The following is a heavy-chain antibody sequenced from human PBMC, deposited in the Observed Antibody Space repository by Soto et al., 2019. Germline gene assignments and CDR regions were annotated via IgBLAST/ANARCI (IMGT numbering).Heavy chain of an antibody. CDR2: MDYNGNS. D-gene: IGHD3-22*01. V-gene: IGHV4-39*01. CDR1: GCSISSSNYY. Sequence: ETLALTCTVAGCSISSSNYYWGWIRQPPGEGLEWIGSMDYNGNSYQNPSLKSRVTLSVDTSKSQFSLKLRSVTAADTAVYFCVRSAFGYYDTSGYPLTDYWGQGTLVTVSS. J-gene: IGHJ4*02. CDR3: VRSAFGYYDTSGYPLTDY.